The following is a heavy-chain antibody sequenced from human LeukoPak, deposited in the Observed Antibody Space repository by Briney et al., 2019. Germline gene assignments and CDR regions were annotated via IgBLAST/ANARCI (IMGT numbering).Heavy chain of an antibody. V-gene: IGHV3-30*02. Sequence: GGSLRLSCAASGFTFSSHSMHWVRQAPGKGLEWMSFIEYDGSNKYYADSVKGRFTISRDNAKNTLYLQMNSLRAEDTAVYYCTKEVDDYGDFSYFDYWGQGTLVTVSS. D-gene: IGHD4-17*01. CDR1: GFTFSSHS. CDR2: IEYDGSNK. J-gene: IGHJ4*02. CDR3: TKEVDDYGDFSYFDY.